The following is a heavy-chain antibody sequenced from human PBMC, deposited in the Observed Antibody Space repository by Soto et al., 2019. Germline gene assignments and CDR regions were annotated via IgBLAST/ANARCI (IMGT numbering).Heavy chain of an antibody. J-gene: IGHJ4*02. Sequence: SETLSLTCAVSGDSISSGGFSWSWIRQPPGKGLEWIGYIYHSGSTNYNPSLKSRVTISVDTSRNQVSLKLSSVTAADTAVYYWASEHYYDSGSFGYWGQGTLVNVSS. CDR1: GDSISSGGFS. CDR2: IYHSGST. CDR3: ASEHYYDSGSFGY. D-gene: IGHD3-10*01. V-gene: IGHV4-61*08.